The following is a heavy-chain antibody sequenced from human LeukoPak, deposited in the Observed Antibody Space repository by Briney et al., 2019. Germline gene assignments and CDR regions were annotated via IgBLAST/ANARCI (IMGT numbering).Heavy chain of an antibody. CDR2: IYPGDSNT. Sequence: GESLKISCKGSGYSFTNYWIGWVRQMPGKGLEWMGIIYPGDSNTRYSPSFQGQVTISADRSISTAYLQWSSLKASDTAMYYCARHETGPYFDYWGQGTLVTVSS. J-gene: IGHJ4*02. D-gene: IGHD1-1*01. CDR1: GYSFTNYW. CDR3: ARHETGPYFDY. V-gene: IGHV5-51*01.